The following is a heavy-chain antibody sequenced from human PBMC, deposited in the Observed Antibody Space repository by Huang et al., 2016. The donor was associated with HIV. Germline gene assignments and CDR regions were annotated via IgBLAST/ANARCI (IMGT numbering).Heavy chain of an antibody. Sequence: QVQLAESGGGVVQSGRSLRLSCAASGFTFNKFGMHWVRQAPGKGLEWAAVISYDGNNKYYADYVKGRFTISRDNSKNTLYLQMSSLRAEDTAVYYCAKDGTDGDYIGSWGQGTLVIVSS. CDR3: AKDGTDGDYIGS. V-gene: IGHV3-30*18. CDR1: GFTFNKFG. CDR2: ISYDGNNK. J-gene: IGHJ4*02. D-gene: IGHD4-17*01.